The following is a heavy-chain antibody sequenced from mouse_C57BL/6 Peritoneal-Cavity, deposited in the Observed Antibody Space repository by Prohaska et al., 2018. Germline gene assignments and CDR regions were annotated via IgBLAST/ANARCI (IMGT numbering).Heavy chain of an antibody. V-gene: IGHV1-66*01. J-gene: IGHJ1*03. CDR2: IYPGSGNT. CDR3: ARAGGIWYFDV. CDR1: GYSFTSYY. Sequence: QVQLQQSVPELVKPGASVKISCKASGYSFTSYYIHWVKQRPGQGLEWIGWIYPGSGNTKYNEKFKGKATRTADTSSSTAYMQLSSLTSEDSAVYYCARAGGIWYFDVWGTGTTVTVSS. D-gene: IGHD1-1*02.